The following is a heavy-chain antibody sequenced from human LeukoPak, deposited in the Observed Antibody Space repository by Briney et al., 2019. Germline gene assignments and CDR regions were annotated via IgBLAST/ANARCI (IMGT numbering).Heavy chain of an antibody. V-gene: IGHV3-30*02. CDR2: IRYDGSNK. D-gene: IGHD1-26*01. CDR1: GFTFSSYG. Sequence: GGSLRLSCAASGFTFSSYGMHWVRQAPGKGLEWVAFIRYDGSNKYYADSVKGRFTISRDNSKNTPYLQMNSLRAEDTAVYYCAKDRSGSYSHFDYWGQGTLVTVSS. J-gene: IGHJ4*02. CDR3: AKDRSGSYSHFDY.